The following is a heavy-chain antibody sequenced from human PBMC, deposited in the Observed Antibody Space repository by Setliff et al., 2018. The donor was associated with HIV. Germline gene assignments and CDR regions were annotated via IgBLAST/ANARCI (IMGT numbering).Heavy chain of an antibody. D-gene: IGHD3-22*01. J-gene: IGHJ4*02. Sequence: SETLSLTCDVYGGSFSGYYWSWIRQPPGKGLEWIGKINHSGSTNYNPSLKSRVTISVDTSKTQFSLKLGSVTAADTAVYYCARVGYYDTSFDYWGQGTLVTVS. CDR3: ARVGYYDTSFDY. CDR2: INHSGST. CDR1: GGSFSGYY. V-gene: IGHV4-34*01.